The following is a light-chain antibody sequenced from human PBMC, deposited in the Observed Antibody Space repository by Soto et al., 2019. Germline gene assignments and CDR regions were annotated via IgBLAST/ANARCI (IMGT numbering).Light chain of an antibody. CDR2: EVR. J-gene: IGLJ3*02. CDR1: MGDVGAYNL. V-gene: IGLV2-23*02. CDR3: CAYAARSTLV. Sequence: QSALTQPASVSGSAGQSITISCSGTMGDVGAYNLLSWYQQHPGTAPKLIIYEVRNRPSGISSRFSGSRSGNTASLTISGLQAEDEGDYYCCAYAARSTLVFGGGTKVTVL.